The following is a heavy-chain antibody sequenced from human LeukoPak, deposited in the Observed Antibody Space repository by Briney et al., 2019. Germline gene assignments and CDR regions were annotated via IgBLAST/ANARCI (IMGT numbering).Heavy chain of an antibody. CDR3: ARDRPPSLHYYDSSGYPATPRRGYYYGMDV. V-gene: IGHV1-69*01. Sequence: ASVKVSCKASGGTFSSYAISWVRQAPGQGLEWMGGIIPIFGTANYAQKFQGRVTITADESTSTAYMELSSPRSEDTAVYYCARDRPPSLHYYDSSGYPATPRRGYYYGMDVWGQGTTVTVSS. D-gene: IGHD3-22*01. CDR1: GGTFSSYA. CDR2: IIPIFGTA. J-gene: IGHJ6*02.